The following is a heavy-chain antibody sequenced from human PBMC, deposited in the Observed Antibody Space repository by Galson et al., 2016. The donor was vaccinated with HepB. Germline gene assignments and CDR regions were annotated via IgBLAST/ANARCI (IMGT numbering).Heavy chain of an antibody. CDR2: INSAGSSDASSV. CDR3: GTESYLKGHSIVVAAPSQT. Sequence: SLRLSCAASGFTFSSYWMHWVRQAPGKGLVWVSRINSAGSSDASSVSYADSVKGRFTISRDNAKNTLYLQMNSLRAEDTAVYYCGTESYLKGHSIVVAAPSQTWGRGTLVTVSS. J-gene: IGHJ5*02. D-gene: IGHD2-15*01. V-gene: IGHV3-74*01. CDR1: GFTFSSYW.